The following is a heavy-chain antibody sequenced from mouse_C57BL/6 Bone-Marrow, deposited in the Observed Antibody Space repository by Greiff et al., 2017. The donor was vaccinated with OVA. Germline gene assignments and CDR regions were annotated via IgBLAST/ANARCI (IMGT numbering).Heavy chain of an antibody. V-gene: IGHV1-63*01. CDR1: GYTFTNYW. Sequence: QVQLKQSGAELVRPGTSVKMSCKASGYTFTNYWIGWVKQRPGHGLEWIGDIYPGGGYTNYNEKFKGKATLTADKSSSTAYMQFSSLTSEDSAIYYCARNSNYLWYFDVWGTGTTVTVSS. J-gene: IGHJ1*03. CDR3: ARNSNYLWYFDV. D-gene: IGHD2-5*01. CDR2: IYPGGGYT.